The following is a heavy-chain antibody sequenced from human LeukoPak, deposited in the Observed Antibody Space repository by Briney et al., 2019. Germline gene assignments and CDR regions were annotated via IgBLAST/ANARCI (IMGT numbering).Heavy chain of an antibody. CDR1: GGSISSSSYY. V-gene: IGHV4-39*07. Sequence: SETLSLTCTVSGGSISSSSYYWGWIRQPPGKGLEWIGSIYYSGSTYYNPSLKRRVTISVDTSKNQFSLNLISVTAADTAVYYCASALYSYEAFDIWGRGTMVTVSS. J-gene: IGHJ3*02. CDR2: IYYSGST. D-gene: IGHD5-18*01. CDR3: ASALYSYEAFDI.